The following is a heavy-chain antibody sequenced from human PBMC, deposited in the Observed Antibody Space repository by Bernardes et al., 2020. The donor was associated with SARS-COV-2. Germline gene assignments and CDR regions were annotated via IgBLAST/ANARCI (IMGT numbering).Heavy chain of an antibody. CDR3: ARSLLWFGELSGYGMDV. J-gene: IGHJ6*02. CDR1: GGSISSYY. D-gene: IGHD3-10*01. CDR2: IYYSGST. Sequence: SETLSLTCTVSGGSISSYYWSWIRQPPGKGLEWIGYIYYSGSTNYNPSLKSRVTISVDTSKNQFSLKLSSVTAADTAVYYCARSLLWFGELSGYGMDVWGQGTTVTVSS. V-gene: IGHV4-59*01.